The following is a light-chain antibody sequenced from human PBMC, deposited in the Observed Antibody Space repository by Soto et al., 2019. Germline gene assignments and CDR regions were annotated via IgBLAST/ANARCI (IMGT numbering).Light chain of an antibody. V-gene: IGLV2-14*01. J-gene: IGLJ2*01. Sequence: QSALTQPASVSGSPGQSITISCTGTSSDIGAHNLVSWYQQHPCKVPKLLIYDVSIRPSGVSNRFSGSKSGNTASLAISGLQAEDEADYYCNSYTSASSTFGGGTKLTVL. CDR1: SSDIGAHNL. CDR2: DVS. CDR3: NSYTSASST.